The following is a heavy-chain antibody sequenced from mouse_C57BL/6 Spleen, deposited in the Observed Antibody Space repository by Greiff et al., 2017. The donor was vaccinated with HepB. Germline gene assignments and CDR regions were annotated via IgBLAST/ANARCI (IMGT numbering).Heavy chain of an antibody. Sequence: VKLMESGPGLVAPSQSLSITCTVSGFSLTSYAISWVRQPPGKGLEWLGVIWTGGGTNYNSALKSRLSISKDNSKSQVFLKMNSLQTDDTARYYCARNRITTVVAGAMDYWGQGTSVTVSS. CDR2: IWTGGGT. CDR3: ARNRITTVVAGAMDY. CDR1: GFSLTSYA. V-gene: IGHV2-9-1*01. D-gene: IGHD1-1*01. J-gene: IGHJ4*01.